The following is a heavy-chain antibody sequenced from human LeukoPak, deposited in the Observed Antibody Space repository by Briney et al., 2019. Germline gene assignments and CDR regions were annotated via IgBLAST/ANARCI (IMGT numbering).Heavy chain of an antibody. V-gene: IGHV3-48*03. D-gene: IGHD5-18*01. CDR2: ISTGSTTI. CDR1: GFTISNYE. CDR3: ARAGYSFDSPSYFDY. J-gene: IGHJ4*02. Sequence: GGSLRLSCAASGFTISNYEINWVRQAPGQGLQWVSYISTGSTTIYYADSVNGRFTISRDNAKNSLYLQMNSLRAEDTAVYYCARAGYSFDSPSYFDYWGQGTLVTVSS.